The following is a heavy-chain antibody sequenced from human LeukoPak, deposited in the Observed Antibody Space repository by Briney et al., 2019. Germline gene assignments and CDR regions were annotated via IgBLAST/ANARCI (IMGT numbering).Heavy chain of an antibody. Sequence: GSLRLSCAASGFTFSSYSMNWVRQAPGKGLEWVSSISSSSSYIYYADSVKGRFTISRDNAKNSLYLQMNSLRAEDTAVYYCARGDTAMAYFDYWGQGTLVTVSS. CDR3: ARGDTAMAYFDY. CDR2: ISSSSSYI. CDR1: GFTFSSYS. D-gene: IGHD5-18*01. V-gene: IGHV3-21*01. J-gene: IGHJ4*02.